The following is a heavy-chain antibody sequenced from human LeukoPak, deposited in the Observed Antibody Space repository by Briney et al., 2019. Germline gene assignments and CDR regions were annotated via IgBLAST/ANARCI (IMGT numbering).Heavy chain of an antibody. CDR1: GGSISSYY. Sequence: SGTLSLTCXXSGGSISSYYWSWIRQPAGKGLEWIGRIYTSGSTNYNPSLKSRVTMSVDTSKNQFSLKLSSVTAADTAVYYCASSGWLNYYYYMDVWGKGTTVTVSS. J-gene: IGHJ6*03. V-gene: IGHV4-4*07. CDR2: IYTSGST. CDR3: ASSGWLNYYYYMDV. D-gene: IGHD6-19*01.